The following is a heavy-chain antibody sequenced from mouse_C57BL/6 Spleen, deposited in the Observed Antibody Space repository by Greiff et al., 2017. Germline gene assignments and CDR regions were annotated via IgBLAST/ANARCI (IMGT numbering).Heavy chain of an antibody. D-gene: IGHD2-5*01. J-gene: IGHJ2*01. Sequence: QVQLQQPGAELVKPGASVKLSCKASGYTFTSYWMHWVKQRPGQGLEWIGMIHPNSGSTNYNEKFKSKATLTVDKSSSTAYMQLSSLTSEDSAVYYCSRRYYSNYVYYFDYWGQGTTRTVSS. CDR1: GYTFTSYW. V-gene: IGHV1-64*01. CDR3: SRRYYSNYVYYFDY. CDR2: IHPNSGST.